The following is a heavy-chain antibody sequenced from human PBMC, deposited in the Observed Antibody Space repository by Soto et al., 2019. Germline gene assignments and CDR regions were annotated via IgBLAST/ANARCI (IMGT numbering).Heavy chain of an antibody. V-gene: IGHV4-39*01. CDR3: ARINMIVVVTSDAFDI. CDR2: IYYSGST. J-gene: IGHJ3*02. CDR1: GGSISSGSYY. D-gene: IGHD3-22*01. Sequence: SETLSLTCTVSGGSISSGSYYWGWIRQPPGKGLEWIGSIYYSGSTYYNPSLKSRVTISVDTSKNQFSLKLSSVTAADTAVYYCARINMIVVVTSDAFDIWGQGTMVTVSS.